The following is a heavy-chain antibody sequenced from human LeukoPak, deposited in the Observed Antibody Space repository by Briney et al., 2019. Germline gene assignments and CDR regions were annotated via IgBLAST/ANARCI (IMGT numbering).Heavy chain of an antibody. J-gene: IGHJ4*02. CDR2: ISSSSSYR. CDR3: ASPEVWLSV. V-gene: IGHV3-21*01. CDR1: GFTFSDYT. D-gene: IGHD3-22*01. Sequence: GGSLRLSCAASGFTFSDYTMNWIRQAPGKGLEWVSSISSSSSYRYYADSVKGRLTISRDNAKNSLYLQMNSLRAEDTAVYYCASPEVWLSVWGQGTLVTVSS.